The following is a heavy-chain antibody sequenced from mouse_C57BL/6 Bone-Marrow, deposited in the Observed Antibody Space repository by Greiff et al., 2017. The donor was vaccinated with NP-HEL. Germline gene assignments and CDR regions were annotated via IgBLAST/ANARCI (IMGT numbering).Heavy chain of an antibody. CDR1: GYSFTGYY. V-gene: IGHV1-42*01. CDR2: INPSTGGT. Sequence: EVQLQQSGPELVKPGASVKISCKASGYSFTGYYMNWVKQSPEKSLEWIGEINPSTGGTTYNQKFKAKATLTVDKSSSTAYMQLKSLTSEDSAVYYCVLSAGDYAMDYWGQGTSVTVSS. CDR3: VLSAGDYAMDY. J-gene: IGHJ4*01.